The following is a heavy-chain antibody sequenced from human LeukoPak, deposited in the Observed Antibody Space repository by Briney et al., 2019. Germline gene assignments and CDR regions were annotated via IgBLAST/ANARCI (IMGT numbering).Heavy chain of an antibody. CDR2: INPSGGST. CDR1: GYTFTSYY. J-gene: IGHJ5*02. Sequence: ASVKVSCKASGYTFTSYYMHWVRQAPGQGLEWMGIINPSGGSTSYAQKFQGRVTMTRDTSTSTVYMELSSLRSEGTAVYYCARRYCSSTSCYPGGNRFDPWGQGTLVTVSS. V-gene: IGHV1-46*01. D-gene: IGHD2-2*01. CDR3: ARRYCSSTSCYPGGNRFDP.